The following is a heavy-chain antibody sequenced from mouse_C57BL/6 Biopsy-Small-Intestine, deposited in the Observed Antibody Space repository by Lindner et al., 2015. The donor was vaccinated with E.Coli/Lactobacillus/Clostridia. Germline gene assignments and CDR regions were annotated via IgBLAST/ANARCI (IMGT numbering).Heavy chain of an antibody. V-gene: IGHV1-81*01. CDR3: ARRLPYAMDY. CDR2: IYPTSGNI. Sequence: VQLQESGAELARPGASVKLSCRASGYTFTSYGISWVKQRTGQGLEWIGEIYPTSGNIYYNEKFKGKATLTADKSSSTACVELRSLTSEDSAVYFCARRLPYAMDYWGQGTSVTVSS. J-gene: IGHJ4*01. CDR1: GYTFTSYG. D-gene: IGHD2-4*01.